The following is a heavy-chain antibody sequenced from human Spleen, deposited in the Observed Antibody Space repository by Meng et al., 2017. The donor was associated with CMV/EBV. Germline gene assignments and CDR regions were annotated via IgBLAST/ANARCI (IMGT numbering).Heavy chain of an antibody. CDR3: AGDHNFLRLGELGY. D-gene: IGHD3-16*01. Sequence: ASGYTFTSCGFSWVRQAPGQGLGWMGWISAYNGNTTYAQKLQGRVTMTTDTSTSTAYMELRSLRSDDTAVYYCAGDHNFLRLGELGYWGQGTLVTVSS. CDR1: GYTFTSCG. J-gene: IGHJ4*02. V-gene: IGHV1-18*01. CDR2: ISAYNGNT.